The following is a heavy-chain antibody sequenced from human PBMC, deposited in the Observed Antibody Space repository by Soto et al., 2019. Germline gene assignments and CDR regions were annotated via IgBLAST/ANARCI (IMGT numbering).Heavy chain of an antibody. CDR3: ARPSTGTFLHAFDI. J-gene: IGHJ3*02. V-gene: IGHV4-39*01. CDR2: IYYSGST. CDR1: GGSISSSSYY. Sequence: SETLSLTCTVSGGSISSSSYYWGWIRQPPGKGLEWIGSIYYSGSTYYNPSLKSRVTISVDTSKNQFSLKLSSVTAADTAVYYCARPSTGTFLHAFDIWGQGTMVTV. D-gene: IGHD1-7*01.